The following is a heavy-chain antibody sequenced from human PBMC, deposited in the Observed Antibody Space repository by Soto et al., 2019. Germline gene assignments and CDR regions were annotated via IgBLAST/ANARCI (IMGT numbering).Heavy chain of an antibody. CDR3: ARRGPLNNIVVVPDYFGLDV. J-gene: IGHJ6*02. CDR2: ISSGGSST. D-gene: IGHD2-15*01. V-gene: IGHV3-11*01. CDR1: GFSLRDYY. Sequence: QEQLVESGGGLVKPGGSLRLSCEVSGFSLRDYYMSWIRQAPGKGLEWVSYISSGGSSTFYTESVKGRFTISRDIAKSSLHLQMNSLRVEDTAVYFCARRGPLNNIVVVPDYFGLDVWGQGTTVTVSS.